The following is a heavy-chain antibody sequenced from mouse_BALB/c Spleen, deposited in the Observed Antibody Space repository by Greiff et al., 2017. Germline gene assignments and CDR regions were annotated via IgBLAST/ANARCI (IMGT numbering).Heavy chain of an antibody. J-gene: IGHJ3*01. CDR2: IDPADGYT. D-gene: IGHD1-1*01. Sequence: QVQLKQPGAELVKPGASVKMSCKASGYTFTSYWMHWVKQRPGQGLEWIGVIDPADGYTSYNQKFKGKATLTVDTSSSTAYMQLSSLTSEDSAVYYCTRFGDSHFNYGSSYSWFAYWGQGTLVTVSA. V-gene: IGHV1S127*01. CDR1: GYTFTSYW. CDR3: TRFGDSHFNYGSSYSWFAY.